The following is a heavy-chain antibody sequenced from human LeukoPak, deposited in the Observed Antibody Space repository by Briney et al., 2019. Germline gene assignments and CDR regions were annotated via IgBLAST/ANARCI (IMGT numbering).Heavy chain of an antibody. V-gene: IGHV1-69*13. CDR1: GGTFSSYA. J-gene: IGHJ5*02. CDR2: IIPILGTA. Sequence: SVKVSCKASGGTFSSYAISWVRQAPGQGLEWMGGIIPILGTANYAQKFQGGVTITADESTSTAYMELSSLRSEDTAVYYCALSPPDYGDYREDNWFDPWGHGTLVTVSS. CDR3: ALSPPDYGDYREDNWFDP. D-gene: IGHD4-17*01.